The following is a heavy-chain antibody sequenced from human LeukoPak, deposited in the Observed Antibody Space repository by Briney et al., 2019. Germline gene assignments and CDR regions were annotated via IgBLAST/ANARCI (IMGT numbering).Heavy chain of an antibody. V-gene: IGHV4-59*01. Sequence: PSETLSLTCTVSGGSISSYYWSWIRQPPGKGLKWVGNIYYSGYTTYSPSLRSRVTISVDTSKNQFSLKLSSVTAADTAVYYCARETTQKGAHYMDVWGKGTTITISS. CDR1: GGSISSYY. CDR2: IYYSGYT. J-gene: IGHJ6*03. CDR3: ARETTQKGAHYMDV. D-gene: IGHD1-14*01.